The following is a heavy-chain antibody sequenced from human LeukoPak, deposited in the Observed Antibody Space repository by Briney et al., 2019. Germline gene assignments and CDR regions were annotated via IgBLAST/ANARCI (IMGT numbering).Heavy chain of an antibody. J-gene: IGHJ4*02. CDR3: ARDRGSSGYYLDY. D-gene: IGHD3-22*01. Sequence: PSETLSLTCTVSGGSISSGGYYWSWIRQHPGKGLEWIGYIYYSGSPYYNPSLKGRVTISVDTSKNQFSLKLSSVTAADTAVYYCARDRGSSGYYLDYWGQGALVTVSS. CDR1: GGSISSGGYY. V-gene: IGHV4-31*03. CDR2: IYYSGSP.